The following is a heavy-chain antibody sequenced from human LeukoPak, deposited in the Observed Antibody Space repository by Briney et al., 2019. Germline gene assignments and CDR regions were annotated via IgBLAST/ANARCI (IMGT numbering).Heavy chain of an antibody. CDR1: GFTFSSYE. D-gene: IGHD1-1*01. CDR3: ARQLGEIEYYYYYMDV. Sequence: PGGSLRLSCAASGFTFSSYEMNWVRQAPGKRLEWVSYTSSSGSTIYYADSVKGRFTISRDNAKNSLYLQMNSLRAEDTAVYYCARQLGEIEYYYYYMDVWGKGTTVTVSS. J-gene: IGHJ6*03. CDR2: TSSSGSTI. V-gene: IGHV3-48*03.